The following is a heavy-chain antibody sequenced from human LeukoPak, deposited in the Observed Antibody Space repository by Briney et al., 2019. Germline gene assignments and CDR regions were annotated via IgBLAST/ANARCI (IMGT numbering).Heavy chain of an antibody. J-gene: IGHJ4*02. D-gene: IGHD3-22*01. Sequence: PGGSLRLSCAASGFTFDDYAMHWVRHAPGKGLEWVSGISWNSGSIGYADSVKGRFTISRDNAKNSLYLQMNSLRVEDMALYYCAKDTSTYYYDSSGFDYWGQGTLVTVSS. CDR3: AKDTSTYYYDSSGFDY. CDR2: ISWNSGSI. V-gene: IGHV3-9*03. CDR1: GFTFDDYA.